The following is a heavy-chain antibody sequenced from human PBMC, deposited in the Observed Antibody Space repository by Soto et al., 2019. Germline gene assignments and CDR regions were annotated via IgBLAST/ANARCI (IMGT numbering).Heavy chain of an antibody. CDR1: GGSFTSHY. D-gene: IGHD2-2*02. Sequence: SETLSLTCAVYGGSFTSHYWNWVRQTPEKGLEWIGDINHGGTDTNYNPSLKSRVTISQDRSKNQFSLQLTSVTAADTAVYYCARSGYCSSVSCDRNFLNWGQGTPVTVSS. CDR3: ARSGYCSSVSCDRNFLN. V-gene: IGHV4-34*01. CDR2: INHGGTDT. J-gene: IGHJ1*01.